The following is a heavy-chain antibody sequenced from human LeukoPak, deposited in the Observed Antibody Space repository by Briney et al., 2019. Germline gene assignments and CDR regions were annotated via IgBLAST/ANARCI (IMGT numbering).Heavy chain of an antibody. J-gene: IGHJ4*02. CDR3: ARGEYYFDY. CDR1: GVTFSSYW. V-gene: IGHV3-74*01. Sequence: GGSLRLSCAASGVTFSSYWMHWVRQTPGKGLVWVSRINSDGSSTSYADSVKGRLTISRDNAKNTLYLQMNSLRAEDTAVYYCARGEYYFDYWGQGTLVTVSS. CDR2: INSDGSST. D-gene: IGHD3-10*01.